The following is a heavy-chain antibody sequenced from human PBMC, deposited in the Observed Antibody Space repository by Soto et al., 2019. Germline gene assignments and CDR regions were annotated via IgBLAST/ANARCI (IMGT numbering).Heavy chain of an antibody. CDR1: GFSFSTYS. J-gene: IGHJ6*02. CDR3: AREETAWPLAYGLDV. CDR2: ISTRGEV. V-gene: IGHV3-21*01. Sequence: GGSLRLSCAASGFSFSTYSMNWVRQAPGKGLEWVSSISTRGEVYYADSVNGRFTVSRDNSKNSVSLQMNSLRGDDTAVYYCAREETAWPLAYGLDVWGQGTTVTVSS. D-gene: IGHD2-21*02.